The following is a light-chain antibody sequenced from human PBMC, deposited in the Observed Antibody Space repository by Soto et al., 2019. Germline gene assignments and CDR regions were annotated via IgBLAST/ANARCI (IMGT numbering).Light chain of an antibody. CDR3: SSYAGSNNFVV. CDR1: SSDVGGYNY. CDR2: EVS. J-gene: IGLJ2*01. Sequence: QSVLTQPPSASGSPGQSVTISCTGTSSDVGGYNYVSWYQQHPGKAPKLMIYEVSKRPSGVPDRFSGSKSGNTASLTVSGLQAEVEADYYCSSYAGSNNFVVFGGGTQLTVL. V-gene: IGLV2-8*01.